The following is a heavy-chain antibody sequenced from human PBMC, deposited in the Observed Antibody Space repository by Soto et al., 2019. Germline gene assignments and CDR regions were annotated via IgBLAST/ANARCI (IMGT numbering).Heavy chain of an antibody. V-gene: IGHV3-48*02. CDR3: ARDRCYDGTCYSASDS. D-gene: IGHD2-15*01. CDR1: CFRFSTYN. Sequence: VGSLRLSCAASCFRFSTYNMDWVRQAPGKGPEWIAHISTTSFTIYYADSVKGRFTISRDNDRNSLYLEMNSLRDEDTAVYYCARDRCYDGTCYSASDSWGQGTQVTVSS. J-gene: IGHJ5*01. CDR2: ISTTSFTI.